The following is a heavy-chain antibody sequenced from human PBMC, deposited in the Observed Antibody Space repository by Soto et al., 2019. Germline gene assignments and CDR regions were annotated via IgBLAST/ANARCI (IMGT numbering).Heavy chain of an antibody. CDR1: VFIFNCKKY. J-gene: IGHJ3*01. V-gene: IGHV3-53*01. CDR2: FYCADGT. CDR3: ATWGLREHGFDV. D-gene: IGHD7-27*01. Sequence: SLILSFSSSVFIFNCKKYFTFVRQSPGNVLEFISAFYCADGTFYADSVKGLFTFSLDNVKKTVYLQMNSLRSEDTGVYYCATWGLREHGFDVWGKGKRVNVSS.